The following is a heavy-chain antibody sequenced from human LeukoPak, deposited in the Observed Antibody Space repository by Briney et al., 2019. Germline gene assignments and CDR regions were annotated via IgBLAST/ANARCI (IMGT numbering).Heavy chain of an antibody. D-gene: IGHD4-11*01. CDR2: INHSGST. CDR3: ARGFDYSRYYGMDV. V-gene: IGHV4-34*01. Sequence: SETLSLTCAAYGGPFSEYYWSWIRQPPGKGLEWIGEINHSGSTNYNPSLKSRVTILLDKSKNQFSLKLSSVTAADTAVYYCARGFDYSRYYGMDVWGQGTTVTVSS. J-gene: IGHJ6*02. CDR1: GGPFSEYY.